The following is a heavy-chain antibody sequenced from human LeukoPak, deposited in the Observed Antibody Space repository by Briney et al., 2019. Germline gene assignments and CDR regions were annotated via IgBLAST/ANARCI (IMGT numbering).Heavy chain of an antibody. CDR3: ANAPERGYSYCHSSVDN. CDR1: GVTFSSYD. J-gene: IGHJ4*02. CDR2: ISGSGGST. Sequence: GGSLTLSCAASGVTFSSYDMSWLRQAPGKGLEWVSAISGSGGSTYYADSVKGRFTISRDNSKNTLYLQMNSLRAEDTAVYYCANAPERGYSYCHSSVDNWGQGTLVTVSS. D-gene: IGHD5-18*01. V-gene: IGHV3-23*01.